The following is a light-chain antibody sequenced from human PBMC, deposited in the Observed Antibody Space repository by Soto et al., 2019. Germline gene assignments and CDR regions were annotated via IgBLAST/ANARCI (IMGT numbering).Light chain of an antibody. Sequence: QSVLTQPVSVSGSPGRSITISCTGTGGDIGGSDSVSWYQRHPGGAPRLLIYEVNNRPSGVSDRFSASKSGDTASLTIPGLQPEDEAEYFCASFTRSNIMLFGGGTKLTVL. CDR1: GGDIGGSDS. CDR3: ASFTRSNIML. CDR2: EVN. J-gene: IGLJ3*02. V-gene: IGLV2-14*01.